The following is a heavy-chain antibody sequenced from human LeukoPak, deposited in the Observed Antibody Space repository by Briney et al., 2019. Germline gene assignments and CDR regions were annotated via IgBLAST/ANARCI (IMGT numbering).Heavy chain of an antibody. CDR1: GFTFSTSAM. Sequence: GSLRLSCAASGFTFSTSAMNWVRQAPGKGLEWIGEIYHSGSTNYNPSLKSRVTISVDKSKNQFSLKLSSVTAADTAVYYCARVHSGSYYLDYWGQGTLVTVSS. CDR2: IYHSGST. CDR3: ARVHSGSYYLDY. D-gene: IGHD1-26*01. J-gene: IGHJ4*02. V-gene: IGHV4-4*02.